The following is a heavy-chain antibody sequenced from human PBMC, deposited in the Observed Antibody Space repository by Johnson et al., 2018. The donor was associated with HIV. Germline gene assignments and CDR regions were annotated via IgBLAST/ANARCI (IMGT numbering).Heavy chain of an antibody. Sequence: VESGGDVVRPGGSLRLSCAASGFTFDDYDMTWVRQPPGKGLEWVSGINWNGGSTGYAESVKGRFTISRDNAKKSLFLEMNSLRAEDTAFYFCASGYTWSDVSIWGQGTVVTVSS. CDR2: INWNGGST. V-gene: IGHV3-20*04. CDR1: GFTFDDYD. D-gene: IGHD1-1*01. CDR3: ASGYTWSDVSI. J-gene: IGHJ3*02.